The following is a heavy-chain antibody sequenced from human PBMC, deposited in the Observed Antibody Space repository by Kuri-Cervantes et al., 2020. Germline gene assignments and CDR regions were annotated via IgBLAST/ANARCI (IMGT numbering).Heavy chain of an antibody. CDR3: AKADSSSLSTNWSDP. D-gene: IGHD6-13*01. CDR1: GFTFSDYY. Sequence: GESLKISCAASGFTFSDYYMSWIRQAPGKGLEWVSAISGSGGSTYYADSVKGRFTISRDNSKNTLYLQMNSLRAEDTALYYCAKADSSSLSTNWSDPWGQGTLVTVSS. V-gene: IGHV3-23*01. J-gene: IGHJ5*02. CDR2: ISGSGGST.